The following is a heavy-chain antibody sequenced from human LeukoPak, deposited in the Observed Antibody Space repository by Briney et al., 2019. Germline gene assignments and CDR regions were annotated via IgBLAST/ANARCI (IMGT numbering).Heavy chain of an antibody. J-gene: IGHJ4*02. CDR3: ARALERYYFDF. CDR2: TYYMSKWFH. CDR1: GDTVSGNSGA. D-gene: IGHD1-1*01. V-gene: IGHV6-1*01. Sequence: PSQTLSLTCAISGDTVSGNSGAWNWIRQSPSRGLEWLGRTYYMSKWFHEYAVSVKGRIIISPDTANNQFSLHLSSVTADDTGVYYCARALERYYFDFWGQGTLVTVSS.